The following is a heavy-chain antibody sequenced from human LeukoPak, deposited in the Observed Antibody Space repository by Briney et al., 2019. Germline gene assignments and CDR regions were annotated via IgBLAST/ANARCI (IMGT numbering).Heavy chain of an antibody. D-gene: IGHD1-26*01. J-gene: IGHJ4*02. V-gene: IGHV3-30-3*01. CDR3: AKYSGSYYYPPNWDS. CDR2: ISYDGSNK. CDR1: GFTFSSYA. Sequence: GGSLRLSCAASGFTFSSYAMHWVRQAPGKGLEWVAVISYDGSNKYYADSVKGRFTLSRDYPKNTLYLQMNSLRAEDTAVYFCAKYSGSYYYPPNWDSWGQGTLVTVSS.